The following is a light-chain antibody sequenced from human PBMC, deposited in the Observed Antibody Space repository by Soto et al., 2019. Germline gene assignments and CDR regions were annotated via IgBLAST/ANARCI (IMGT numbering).Light chain of an antibody. CDR2: QNN. CDR3: AAWDDSLSAHVV. V-gene: IGLV1-47*01. J-gene: IGLJ2*01. Sequence: QAVVTQPPSASGTPGQRVTISCSGSSSNIGSNYVYWYQQLPGTAPKLLIYQNNQRPSGVPDRFSGSKSGTSASLAISGLRSEDEADYYCAAWDDSLSAHVVFGGGTKVTVL. CDR1: SSNIGSNY.